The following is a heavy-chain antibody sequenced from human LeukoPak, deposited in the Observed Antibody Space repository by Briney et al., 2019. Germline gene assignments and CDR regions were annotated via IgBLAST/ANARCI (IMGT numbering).Heavy chain of an antibody. D-gene: IGHD3-22*01. J-gene: IGHJ4*02. V-gene: IGHV1-46*01. CDR2: INPSGGST. CDR1: GYTFTSYY. Sequence: PWASVKVSCKASGYTFTSYYMHWVRQAPGQGLEWMGMINPSGGSTSYAQKFQSRVTMTRDTSTSTVYMELSSLRSEDTAVYYCARDSQNYYDSSGYPDYWGQGTLVTVSS. CDR3: ARDSQNYYDSSGYPDY.